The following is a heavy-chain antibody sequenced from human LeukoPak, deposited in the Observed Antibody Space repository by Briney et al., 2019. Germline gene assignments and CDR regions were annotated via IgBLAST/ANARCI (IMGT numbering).Heavy chain of an antibody. D-gene: IGHD3-10*01. CDR3: ARDWGLAYYYGSGSYGY. CDR2: ISYDGSNK. J-gene: IGHJ4*02. CDR1: GFTFSSYA. V-gene: IGHV3-30*04. Sequence: GGSLRLSCAASGFTFSSYAMHWVRQAPVKGLEWVAVISYDGSNKYYADSVKGRFTISRDNPENTLYLQMNSLRAEDTAVYYCARDWGLAYYYGSGSYGYWGQGTLVTVSS.